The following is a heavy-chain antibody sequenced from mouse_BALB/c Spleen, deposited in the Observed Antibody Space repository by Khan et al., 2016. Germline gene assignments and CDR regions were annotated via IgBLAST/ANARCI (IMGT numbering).Heavy chain of an antibody. J-gene: IGHJ1*01. CDR2: ISYDGSN. CDR1: GYSITSGYY. D-gene: IGHD1-1*01. Sequence: EVQLQESGPGLVKPSQSLSLTCSVTGYSITSGYYWNWIRQFPGNKLEWMRYISYDGSNNYNPSLKNRISITRDTSKNPFFLKLNSVTTEDTATYYCARDPFYYYGSSYWYFDVWGAGTTVTVSS. V-gene: IGHV3-6*02. CDR3: ARDPFYYYGSSYWYFDV.